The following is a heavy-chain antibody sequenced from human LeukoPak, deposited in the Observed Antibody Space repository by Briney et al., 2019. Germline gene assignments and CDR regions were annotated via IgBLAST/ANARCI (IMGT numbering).Heavy chain of an antibody. V-gene: IGHV3-30*02. Sequence: QPGGSLRLSCVASGFSFSGYGMHWVRQAPGKGLEWVAFIRNDFSNDYADSVKGRFTISRDNSKSTQYLQMDSLRAEDTAMYYCANQCGGGCSGDYWGQGALVTVSS. CDR3: ANQCGGGCSGDY. J-gene: IGHJ4*02. D-gene: IGHD2-21*01. CDR1: GFSFSGYG. CDR2: IRNDFSN.